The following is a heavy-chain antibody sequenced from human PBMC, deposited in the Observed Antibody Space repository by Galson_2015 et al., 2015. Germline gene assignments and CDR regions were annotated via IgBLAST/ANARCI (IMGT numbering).Heavy chain of an antibody. CDR1: GDSVSSNSAT. CDR3: ARDRDTLIRGGNDGLDI. D-gene: IGHD3-10*01. Sequence: CAISGDSVSSNSATWNWIRQSPSRGLEWLGRTFYRSEWYSDYAVSVKSRITINPDTSKNQFSLQLKSVTPEDTAVYYCARDRDTLIRGGNDGLDIWGQGTMVTVSS. CDR2: TFYRSEWYS. V-gene: IGHV6-1*01. J-gene: IGHJ3*02.